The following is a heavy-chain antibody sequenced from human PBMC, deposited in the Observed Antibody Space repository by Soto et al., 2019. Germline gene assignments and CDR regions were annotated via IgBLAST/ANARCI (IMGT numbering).Heavy chain of an antibody. CDR1: GFTFSSYA. D-gene: IGHD3-3*01. Sequence: SGGSLRLSCAASGFTFSSYAMSWVRQAPGKGLEWVSAISGSGGSTYYADSVKGRFTISRDNSKNTLYLQMNSLRAEDTAVYYCAKDLGIITIFGVVITDQTLYGMDVWGQGTTVTVSS. CDR2: ISGSGGST. J-gene: IGHJ6*02. V-gene: IGHV3-23*01. CDR3: AKDLGIITIFGVVITDQTLYGMDV.